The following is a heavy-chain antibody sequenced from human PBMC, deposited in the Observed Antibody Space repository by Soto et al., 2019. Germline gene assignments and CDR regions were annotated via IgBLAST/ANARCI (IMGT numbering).Heavy chain of an antibody. J-gene: IGHJ3*02. CDR1: GYNFNNYG. D-gene: IGHD5-12*01. CDR3: VIRVVTTLDNAFDI. Sequence: QVQLVQSGPEVKKPGASVTLSCKASGYNFNNYGISWVRQAPGQGLEWIGWISGNNGNTKYGQKFEGRVSLTTDSSTSTAYMEMRSLRSDDTADYYWVIRVVTTLDNAFDILGPGTRGTVSS. V-gene: IGHV1-18*01. CDR2: ISGNNGNT.